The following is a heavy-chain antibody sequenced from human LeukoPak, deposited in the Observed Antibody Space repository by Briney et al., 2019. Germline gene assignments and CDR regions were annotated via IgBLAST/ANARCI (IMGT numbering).Heavy chain of an antibody. CDR3: AREDAGGTYSFDY. V-gene: IGHV3-66*01. D-gene: IGHD1-26*01. Sequence: PGGSLRLSCAVSGFTVSSNFMSWVRQAPGKGPEWVSVIYTSGITYYADSVRGRFTISRDNSKNTLYLQMDSLPAEDTAVYYCAREDAGGTYSFDYWGQGILVTVSS. CDR1: GFTVSSNF. CDR2: IYTSGIT. J-gene: IGHJ4*02.